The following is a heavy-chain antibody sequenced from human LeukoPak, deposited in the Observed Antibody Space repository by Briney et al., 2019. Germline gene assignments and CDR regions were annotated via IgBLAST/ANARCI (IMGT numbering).Heavy chain of an antibody. Sequence: PSETLSLTCAVYGGSFSGYYWSWIRQPPGKGLEWIGEINHSGSTNYNPSLKSRVTISVDTSKNQFSLNLSSVTAADTAVYYCARGEWELGYWGQGTLVTVSS. CDR2: INHSGST. J-gene: IGHJ4*02. CDR3: ARGEWELGY. CDR1: GGSFSGYY. V-gene: IGHV4-34*01. D-gene: IGHD1-26*01.